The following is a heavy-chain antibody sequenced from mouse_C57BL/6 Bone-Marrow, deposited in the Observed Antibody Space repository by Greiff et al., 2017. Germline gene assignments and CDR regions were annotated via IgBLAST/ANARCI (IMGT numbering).Heavy chain of an antibody. V-gene: IGHV1-69*01. Sequence: QVQLQQPGAELVMPGASVKLSCKASGYTFTSYWMHWVKQRPGQGLEWIGEIDPSDSYTNYNQKFKGKSTLTVDKSSSTAYMQLSSLTSEDSAVYYCARLGLIYYGYDAGDYWGQGTTLTVSS. D-gene: IGHD2-2*01. CDR2: IDPSDSYT. CDR3: ARLGLIYYGYDAGDY. J-gene: IGHJ2*01. CDR1: GYTFTSYW.